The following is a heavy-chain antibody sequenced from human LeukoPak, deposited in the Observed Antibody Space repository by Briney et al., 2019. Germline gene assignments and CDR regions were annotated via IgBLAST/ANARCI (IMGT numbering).Heavy chain of an antibody. CDR2: ISGTVRGERT. CDR1: GCSFINSG. V-gene: IGHV3-23*01. Sequence: GGSLRLSCVTSGCSFINSGMTWVRQAPGKGLEWVSDISGTVRGERTYYADSVKGRFTISRDNSKNTLYLQMNSLGVEDTAIYYCAREQSSGNWRTADYWGQGTLVTVSS. D-gene: IGHD2-21*02. J-gene: IGHJ4*02. CDR3: AREQSSGNWRTADY.